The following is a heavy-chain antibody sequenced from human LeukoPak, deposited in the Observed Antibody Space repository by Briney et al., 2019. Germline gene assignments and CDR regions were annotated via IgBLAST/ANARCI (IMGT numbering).Heavy chain of an antibody. V-gene: IGHV3-7*01. D-gene: IGHD3-16*01. CDR1: GITFSRFW. CDR2: INQVGSEN. J-gene: IGHJ4*02. CDR3: ARWGGGGFDY. Sequence: AGGSLRLSCVASGITFSRFWMSWVRHAPGKGLGWVANINQVGSENYNLHSVKGRFTIPRDNAKNSVYLQMNSLRAEDTAVYYCARWGGGGFDYWGQGTLVTVSS.